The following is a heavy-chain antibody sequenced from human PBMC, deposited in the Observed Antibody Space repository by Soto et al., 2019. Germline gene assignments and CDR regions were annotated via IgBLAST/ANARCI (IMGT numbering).Heavy chain of an antibody. CDR1: GGSISSSSYY. J-gene: IGHJ5*02. CDR3: ARRRRSAGTGWFDP. V-gene: IGHV4-39*01. D-gene: IGHD6-13*01. CDR2: LYYSGST. Sequence: SETLSLTCTVSGGSISSSSYYWGWIRQPPGKGLEWIGSLYYSGSTYYNPSLKSRVTISVDTSKNQFSLKLSSVTAADTAVYYCARRRRSAGTGWFDPWGQGTLVTVSS.